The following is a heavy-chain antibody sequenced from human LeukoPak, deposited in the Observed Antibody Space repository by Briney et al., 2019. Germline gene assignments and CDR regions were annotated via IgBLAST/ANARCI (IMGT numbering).Heavy chain of an antibody. V-gene: IGHV4-34*01. CDR2: INHSGST. Sequence: PSETLSLTCAVYAGSFSGYYWSWIRQPPGKGLEWIGEINHSGSTNYHPSLKSRVTISVDTSKNQFSLKLSSVTAADTAVYYCARGKATAIPDWGQGTLVTVSS. CDR3: ARGKATAIPD. J-gene: IGHJ4*02. D-gene: IGHD2-21*02. CDR1: AGSFSGYY.